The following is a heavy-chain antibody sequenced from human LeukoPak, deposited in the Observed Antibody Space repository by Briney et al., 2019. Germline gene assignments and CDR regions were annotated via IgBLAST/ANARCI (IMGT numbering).Heavy chain of an antibody. CDR2: IYTSGSA. Sequence: SQTLSLTCTVSSCSISSGSYFWRRVRQPAGKGLEWIGRIYTSGSANYNPSLKSRVTISVDTSKNQFSLKLSSVTAADTAVYYCARDSYYYYMDVWGKGTTVTVSS. J-gene: IGHJ6*03. CDR3: ARDSYYYYMDV. V-gene: IGHV4-61*02. CDR1: SCSISSGSYF.